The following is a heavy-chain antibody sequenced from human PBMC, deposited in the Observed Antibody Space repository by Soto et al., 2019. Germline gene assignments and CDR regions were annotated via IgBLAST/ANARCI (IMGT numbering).Heavy chain of an antibody. Sequence: QVQLVQSGAEVKKPGASVKVSCKASGYAFTSHYMHWVRQAPGQGLEWMGIINPSGGSTNYAQKFQGRVTVTSDTSTSTVYMELSGLRSEDTAVYYCANARYYGADSPTDYWGQGTLVTVSS. CDR2: INPSGGST. CDR1: GYAFTSHY. V-gene: IGHV1-46*01. D-gene: IGHD4-17*01. CDR3: ANARYYGADSPTDY. J-gene: IGHJ4*02.